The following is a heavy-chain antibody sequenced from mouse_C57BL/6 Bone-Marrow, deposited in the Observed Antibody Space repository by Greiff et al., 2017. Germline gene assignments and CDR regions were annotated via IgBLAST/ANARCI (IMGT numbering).Heavy chain of an antibody. CDR1: GFTFSDYY. D-gene: IGHD1-1*01. J-gene: IGHJ1*03. CDR3: ARVYGSIFYGYFDV. V-gene: IGHV5-12*01. CDR2: ISNGGGST. Sequence: DVMLVESGGGLVQPGGSLKLSCAASGFTFSDYYMYWVRQTPEKRLEWVAYISNGGGSTYYPDTVKGRFTISRDNAKNTLYLQMSRLKTEDTAMYYCARVYGSIFYGYFDVWGTGTTVTVSS.